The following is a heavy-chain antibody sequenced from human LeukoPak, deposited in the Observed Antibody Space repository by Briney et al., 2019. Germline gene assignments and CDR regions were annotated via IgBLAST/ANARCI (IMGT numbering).Heavy chain of an antibody. CDR3: ARVSADIVVVPAAMSAFDI. J-gene: IGHJ3*02. V-gene: IGHV1-69*05. Sequence: SVKVSCKASGGTFGSYAISWVRQAPGQGLEWMGGIIPIFGTANYAQKFQGRVTITTNESTSTAYMELSSLISEDTAVYHCARVSADIVVVPAAMSAFDIWGQGTMVTVSS. CDR2: IIPIFGTA. CDR1: GGTFGSYA. D-gene: IGHD2-2*01.